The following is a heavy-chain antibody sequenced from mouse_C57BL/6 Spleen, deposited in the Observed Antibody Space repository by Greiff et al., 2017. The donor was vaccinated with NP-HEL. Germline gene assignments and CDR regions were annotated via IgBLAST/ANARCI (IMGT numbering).Heavy chain of an antibody. Sequence: EVQLQQSGAELVRPGASVKLSCTASGFNIKDDYMHWVKPRPEQGLEWIGWIDPENGDTEYASKFQGKATITADTSSNTAYLQLSSLTSEDTAVYYCTYYGSSDGYFDVWGKGTTVTVSS. CDR2: IDPENGDT. J-gene: IGHJ1*03. CDR3: TYYGSSDGYFDV. V-gene: IGHV14-4*01. CDR1: GFNIKDDY. D-gene: IGHD1-1*01.